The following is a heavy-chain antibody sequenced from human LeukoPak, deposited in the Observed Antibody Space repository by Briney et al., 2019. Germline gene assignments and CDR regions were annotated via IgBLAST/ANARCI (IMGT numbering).Heavy chain of an antibody. D-gene: IGHD1-14*01. J-gene: IGHJ3*02. V-gene: IGHV4-39*01. Sequence: SETLSLTCTVSGGSISSSSYYWGWIRQPPGKGLEWIGSIYYSGSTYYNPSLKSRVTISVDTSKNQFSLKLSSVTAADTAVYHCARQFSVRYPFDIWGQGTMVTVSS. CDR2: IYYSGST. CDR1: GGSISSSSYY. CDR3: ARQFSVRYPFDI.